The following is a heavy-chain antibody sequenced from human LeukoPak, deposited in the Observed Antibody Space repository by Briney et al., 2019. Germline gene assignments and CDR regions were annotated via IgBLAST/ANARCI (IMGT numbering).Heavy chain of an antibody. V-gene: IGHV3-48*01. CDR1: RFTFSNYG. D-gene: IGHD1-26*01. J-gene: IGHJ3*01. CDR2: INSRSSTI. Sequence: GGSLRLSCAASRFTFSNYGVNWVRQAPGKGLEWVSYINSRSSTIYYADSVRGRFTISRDNAKNSLYLQMNSLKAEDTAIYYCAREVGTPQAFDVWGQGTMVTVSS. CDR3: AREVGTPQAFDV.